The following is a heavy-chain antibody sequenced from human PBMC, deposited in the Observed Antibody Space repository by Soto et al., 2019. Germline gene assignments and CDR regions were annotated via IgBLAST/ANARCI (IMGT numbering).Heavy chain of an antibody. CDR3: ASARHIAP. CDR1: GFTFGNYW. J-gene: IGHJ5*02. CDR2: IKQDGSER. D-gene: IGHD2-21*01. Sequence: GGSLRLSCAASGFTFGNYWMSWVRQAPGKGPEWVANIKQDGSERNYVDSVKRRFTISRDNAENSLYLQMNSLRVEDTGVYDCASARHIAPWGQGNLVTVAS. V-gene: IGHV3-7*01.